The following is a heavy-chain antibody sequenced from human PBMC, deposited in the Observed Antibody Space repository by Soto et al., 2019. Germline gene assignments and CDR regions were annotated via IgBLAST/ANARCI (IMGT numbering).Heavy chain of an antibody. Sequence: QVQLVQSGAEVKKPGASVKVFCKASGYTFTSYGISWVRQAPGQGLEWMGWISAYNGNTNYAQKLQGRVTMTTDTSTSTAYMELRSLRSDDTAVYYCARGRSEAYCGGDCYSDYWGQGTLVTVSS. V-gene: IGHV1-18*04. CDR3: ARGRSEAYCGGDCYSDY. J-gene: IGHJ4*02. CDR2: ISAYNGNT. CDR1: GYTFTSYG. D-gene: IGHD2-21*02.